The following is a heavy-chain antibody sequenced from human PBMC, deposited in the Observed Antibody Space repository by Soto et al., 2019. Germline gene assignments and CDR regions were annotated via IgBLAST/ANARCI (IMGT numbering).Heavy chain of an antibody. CDR1: GGSFSSYS. Sequence: QVQLVQSGPEIKKPGSSVTVSCKTSGGSFSSYSIAWVRQAPGQGLEWMGQIIPMFDTTNYAQRFQGRLTIAADRSTVTASMELSRLTSEDTAVYFCATPLVRITPPQDAFDVWGKGTLVTVSS. CDR3: ATPLVRITPPQDAFDV. D-gene: IGHD1-26*01. J-gene: IGHJ3*01. V-gene: IGHV1-69*06. CDR2: IIPMFDTT.